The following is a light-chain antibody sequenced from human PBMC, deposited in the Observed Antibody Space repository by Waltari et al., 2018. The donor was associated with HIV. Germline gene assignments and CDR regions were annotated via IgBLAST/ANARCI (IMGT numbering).Light chain of an antibody. Sequence: QSALTQPPSASGSPGQSVTISCTGNSSDVGGYNYVSWYQQHPGKAPKLMIYEVTKRPSGVPRRFSGSKSGNTASLTVSGLQAEDDADYYCSSYAGSNNLLFGGGTKLTVL. V-gene: IGLV2-8*01. J-gene: IGLJ2*01. CDR3: SSYAGSNNLL. CDR1: SSDVGGYNY. CDR2: EVT.